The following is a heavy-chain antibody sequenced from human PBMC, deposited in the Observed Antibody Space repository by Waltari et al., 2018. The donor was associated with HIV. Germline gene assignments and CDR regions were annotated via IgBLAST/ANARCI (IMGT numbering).Heavy chain of an antibody. CDR2: ISGSGGST. J-gene: IGHJ5*02. Sequence: EVQLLESGGGLVQPGGSLRLSCAASGFPFSSYAMSWVRQAPGTGLEGVSAISGSGGSTYYADSVKGRFTISRDNSKNTLYLQMNSLRAEDTAVYYCAEWLESNWFDPWGQGTLVTVSS. CDR3: AEWLESNWFDP. CDR1: GFPFSSYA. V-gene: IGHV3-23*01. D-gene: IGHD3-3*01.